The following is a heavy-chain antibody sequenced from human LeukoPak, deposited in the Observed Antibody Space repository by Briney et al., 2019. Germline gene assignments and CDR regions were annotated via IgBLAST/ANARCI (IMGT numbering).Heavy chain of an antibody. V-gene: IGHV3-30-3*01. CDR2: MSYDGSNK. CDR1: RFTLNTYS. CDR3: ARSRGDSNGYPSHFDY. Sequence: PGRSLSLSCAPSRFTLNTYSMYWVRPAAGKGLEWVAFMSYDGSNKYYADSVKGRFTISRDNSKNTLYLQMNSLRAEDTAVYYCARSRGDSNGYPSHFDYWGQGTLVTVSS. J-gene: IGHJ4*02. D-gene: IGHD3-22*01.